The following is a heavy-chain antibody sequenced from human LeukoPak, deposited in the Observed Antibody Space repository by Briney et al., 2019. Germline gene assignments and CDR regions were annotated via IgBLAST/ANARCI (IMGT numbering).Heavy chain of an antibody. D-gene: IGHD3-10*01. CDR2: ISGDGSNK. V-gene: IGHV3-30*03. Sequence: GGSLRLSCAASGFTFSSYGMHWVRQAPGKGLEWVAVISGDGSNKYYADSVKGRFTISRDNSKNSLYLQMNSLRAEDTAVYYCGRDHYYGSGIDYWGQGTLVTVSS. CDR3: GRDHYYGSGIDY. J-gene: IGHJ4*02. CDR1: GFTFSSYG.